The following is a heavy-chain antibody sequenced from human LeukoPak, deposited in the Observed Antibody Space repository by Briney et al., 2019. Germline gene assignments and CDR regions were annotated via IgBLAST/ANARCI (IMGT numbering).Heavy chain of an antibody. CDR2: IYCSGST. J-gene: IGHJ4*02. CDR1: GGSISSYY. Sequence: SETLSLTCTVSGGSISSYYWSWIRQPPGKGLEWIGYIYCSGSTNYNPSLKSRVTISVDTSKNQFSLKLGSVTAADTAVYYCARGSSSWYASPVFWGQGTLVTVSS. D-gene: IGHD6-13*01. V-gene: IGHV4-59*01. CDR3: ARGSSSWYASPVF.